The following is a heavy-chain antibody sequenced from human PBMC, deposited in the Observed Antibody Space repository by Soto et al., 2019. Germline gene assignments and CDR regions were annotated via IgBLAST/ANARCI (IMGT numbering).Heavy chain of an antibody. CDR3: AKELGYCTNGVCSYYFDY. V-gene: IGHV3-9*01. Sequence: EVQLVESGGGLVQPGRSLRLCCAASGFTFDDYAMHWVRQAPGKGLEWVSGISWNSGSIGYADSVKGRFTISRDNAKNSLYLQMNSLRAEDTALYYCAKELGYCTNGVCSYYFDYWGQGTLVTVSS. J-gene: IGHJ4*02. CDR1: GFTFDDYA. CDR2: ISWNSGSI. D-gene: IGHD2-8*01.